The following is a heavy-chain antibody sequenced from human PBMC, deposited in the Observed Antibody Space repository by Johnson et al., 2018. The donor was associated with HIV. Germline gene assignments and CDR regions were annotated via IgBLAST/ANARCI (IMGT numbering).Heavy chain of an antibody. CDR1: GFTFDDYG. V-gene: IGHV3-20*04. Sequence: VQLVESGGGVVRPGGSMRLSCAASGFTFDDYGMSWVRQGPGKGLQWVSGINWNGGSTGYVDSVKGRFTISRDNAKNSLYLQMNSLRAEDTALYYCAMCYYGSGADAFDIWGQGTMLTVSS. CDR2: INWNGGST. CDR3: AMCYYGSGADAFDI. J-gene: IGHJ3*02. D-gene: IGHD3-10*01.